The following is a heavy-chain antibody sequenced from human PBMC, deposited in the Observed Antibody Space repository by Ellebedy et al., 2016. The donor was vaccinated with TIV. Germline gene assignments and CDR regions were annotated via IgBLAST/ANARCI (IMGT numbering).Heavy chain of an antibody. D-gene: IGHD5-12*01. V-gene: IGHV1-2*02. Sequence: AASVKVSCKASGYTFTGYYMHWVRQAPGQGLEWMGWINPNSGGTNYAQKLQGRVTMTTDTSTSTTYMELRSLRPDDPAVYYCARWGEWLRSRRYYYYGMDVWGQGTTVTVSS. CDR3: ARWGEWLRSRRYYYYGMDV. CDR2: INPNSGGT. J-gene: IGHJ6*02. CDR1: GYTFTGYY.